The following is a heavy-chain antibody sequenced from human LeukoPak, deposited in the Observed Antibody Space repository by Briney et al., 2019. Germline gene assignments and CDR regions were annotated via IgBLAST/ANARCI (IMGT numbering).Heavy chain of an antibody. CDR3: ATPPASGDSDAFDI. J-gene: IGHJ3*02. D-gene: IGHD4-17*01. CDR1: GYTLTELS. CDR2: FDPEDGET. Sequence: ASVKVSCKVSGYTLTELSMHWVRQAPGKGLEWMGGFDPEDGETIYAQKFQGRVTMTEDTSTDTAYMELSSLRSEDTAVYYCATPPASGDSDAFDIWGQGTMVTVSS. V-gene: IGHV1-24*01.